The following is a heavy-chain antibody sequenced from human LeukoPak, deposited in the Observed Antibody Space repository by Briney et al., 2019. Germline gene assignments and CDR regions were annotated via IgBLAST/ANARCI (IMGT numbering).Heavy chain of an antibody. CDR2: INPNSGGT. V-gene: IGHV1-2*02. CDR3: ARIFCSSISCYFFDY. CDR1: GYTFSGYY. Sequence: GASVNVSCKASGYTFSGYYMHWVRQAPGQGLEWMGWINPNSGGTNHAQKFPGRVTMTSDTSISTAYMELSRLRSDDTAVYYCARIFCSSISCYFFDYWGQGTLVTVS. J-gene: IGHJ4*02. D-gene: IGHD2-2*01.